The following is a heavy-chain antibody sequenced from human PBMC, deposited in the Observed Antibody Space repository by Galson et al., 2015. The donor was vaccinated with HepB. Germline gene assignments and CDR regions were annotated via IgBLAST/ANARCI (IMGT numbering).Heavy chain of an antibody. CDR3: ARRGNYYVDY. Sequence: SLRLSCAASGFTFSDYYMSWIRQSPGKGLEWVSYISWSNRHTKYADSVKDRFTISRDDAKNTLYLQMNSLRAEDTAIYYCARRGNYYVDYWGQGTLVTVSS. CDR1: GFTFSDYY. V-gene: IGHV3-11*06. D-gene: IGHD3-16*01. CDR2: ISWSNRHT. J-gene: IGHJ4*02.